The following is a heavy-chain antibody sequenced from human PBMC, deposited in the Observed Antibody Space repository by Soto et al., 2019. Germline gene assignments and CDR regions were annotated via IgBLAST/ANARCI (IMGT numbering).Heavy chain of an antibody. V-gene: IGHV4-30-4*01. CDR1: GGSISSGDYY. CDR2: IYYSGST. Sequence: QVQLQESGPGLVKPSQTLSLTCTVSGGSISSGDYYWSWIRQFPGKGLEWIGSIYYSGSTFYNPSLKSRVTISVDTSKNQFSLRLSSVTAADTALYYCAQAAVRSFGMEVWGQGTTVTVSS. J-gene: IGHJ6*02. D-gene: IGHD4-4*01. CDR3: AQAAVRSFGMEV.